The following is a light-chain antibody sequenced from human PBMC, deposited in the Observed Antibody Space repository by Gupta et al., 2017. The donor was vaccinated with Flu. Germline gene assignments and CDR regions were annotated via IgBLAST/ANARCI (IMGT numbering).Light chain of an antibody. CDR1: QSISTY. Sequence: VGDRVTITCRASQSISTYLNWYQHKPGKAPKLLIYAASSLQSGVPSRFSGSGSGTDFTLTISSLQPEDFATYYCQQSYSIPTFGQGTKLEIK. V-gene: IGKV1-39*01. CDR3: QQSYSIPT. J-gene: IGKJ2*01. CDR2: AAS.